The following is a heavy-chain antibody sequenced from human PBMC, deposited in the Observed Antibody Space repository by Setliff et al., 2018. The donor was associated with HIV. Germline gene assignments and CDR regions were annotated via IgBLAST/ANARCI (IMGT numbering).Heavy chain of an antibody. Sequence: ASVKVSCKASGYIFANYAMNWVRQAPGQSLEWMGWINAGNGNTKYSQKFQGRVTMTTDTSTSTAYMELRSLRSDDTAVYYCARDFTGGDGYNFWDYWGQGTLVTVSS. CDR3: ARDFTGGDGYNFWDY. CDR2: INAGNGNT. V-gene: IGHV1-3*01. D-gene: IGHD3-3*01. CDR1: GYIFANYA. J-gene: IGHJ4*02.